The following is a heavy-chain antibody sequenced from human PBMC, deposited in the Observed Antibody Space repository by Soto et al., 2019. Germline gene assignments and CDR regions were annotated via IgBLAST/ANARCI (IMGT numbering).Heavy chain of an antibody. D-gene: IGHD1-26*01. Sequence: QVQLQESGPGLVKPSQTLSVTCTVSGASISSGSYYWNWIRHHPGKGLEWIGYIYHSGSTNYNPSLKSGFPISVDTSRNPFSLKLGSVTAGDTAVYFWARGGGGGVDDWGQGTLVTVSS. J-gene: IGHJ4*02. CDR3: ARGGGGGVDD. V-gene: IGHV4-31*03. CDR2: IYHSGST. CDR1: GASISSGSYY.